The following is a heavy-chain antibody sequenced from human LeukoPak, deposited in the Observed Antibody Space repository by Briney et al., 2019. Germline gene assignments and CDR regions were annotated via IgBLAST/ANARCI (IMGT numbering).Heavy chain of an antibody. Sequence: ALRLSRAASGFTFDDYAMHWVRQAPGKGLEWVSGISWNSGSIGYADSVKGRFTISRDNAKNSLYLQMNSLRAEDTALYYCAKGWRYIYYYGMDVWGQGTTVTVSS. CDR2: ISWNSGSI. CDR3: AKGWRYIYYYGMDV. V-gene: IGHV3-9*01. CDR1: GFTFDDYA. D-gene: IGHD3-3*01. J-gene: IGHJ6*02.